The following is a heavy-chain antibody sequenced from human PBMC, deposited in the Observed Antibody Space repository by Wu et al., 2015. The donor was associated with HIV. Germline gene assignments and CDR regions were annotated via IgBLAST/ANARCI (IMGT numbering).Heavy chain of an antibody. V-gene: IGHV1-18*01. D-gene: IGHD6-19*01. CDR3: ARDHRIVAGTGSSILDF. Sequence: VQLVQSRGEVKKPGTSVKVSCETFNYTFVNYGISWVRQAPRQGLEWMAWISPYNGDTNHAQRFQGRVILTTDTSTSTVSMELRSLTSDDTAVYYCARDHRIVAGTGSSILDFWGQGSLVTVSS. CDR1: NYTFVNYG. CDR2: ISPYNGDT. J-gene: IGHJ4*02.